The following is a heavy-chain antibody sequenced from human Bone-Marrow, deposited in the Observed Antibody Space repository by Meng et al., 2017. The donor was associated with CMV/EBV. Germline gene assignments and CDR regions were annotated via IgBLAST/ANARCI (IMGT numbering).Heavy chain of an antibody. CDR3: AKSNSVTTPFDY. D-gene: IGHD4-17*01. V-gene: IGHV3-23*01. J-gene: IGHJ4*02. Sequence: SCASSGFTFSRYAISWLRQAPGKGLEWVSAISGSGGSTYYADSVKGRFTISRDNSKNTLYLQMNSLRAEDTAVYYCAKSNSVTTPFDYWGQGTLVTVSS. CDR2: ISGSGGST. CDR1: GFTFSRYA.